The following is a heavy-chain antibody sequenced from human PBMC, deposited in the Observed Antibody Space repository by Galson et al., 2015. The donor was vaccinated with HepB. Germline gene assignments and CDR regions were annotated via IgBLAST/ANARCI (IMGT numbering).Heavy chain of an antibody. D-gene: IGHD2-8*01. V-gene: IGHV3-15*01. CDR3: DTSFGLVYGNSSVATDY. CDR2: IKSQAEDGTT. Sequence: SLRLSCAASGFTFNNAWMNWVRQAPGKGLEWVGRIKSQAEDGTTIYAAPVKGRFTISRDDSKNTLYLQMTSVTTTDTAAYLCDTSFGLVYGNSSVATDYRDQGTQDTVSA. CDR1: GFTFNNAW. J-gene: IGHJ4*02.